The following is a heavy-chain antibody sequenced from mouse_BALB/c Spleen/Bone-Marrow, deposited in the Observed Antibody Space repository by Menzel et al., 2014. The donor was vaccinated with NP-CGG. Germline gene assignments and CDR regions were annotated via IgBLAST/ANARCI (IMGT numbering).Heavy chain of an antibody. CDR2: INPGSGGT. CDR1: GYAFTNYL. D-gene: IGHD2-1*01. Sequence: VKLQESGAELVRPGTSVKVSCKASGYAFTNYLIEWVKQGPGQGLEWIGVINPGSGGTNYNEKFKGKATLTADKSSSTAYMQLSSLTSDDSAVYFCARIYYGNYYWGQGTTLTVSS. J-gene: IGHJ2*01. V-gene: IGHV1-54*01. CDR3: ARIYYGNYY.